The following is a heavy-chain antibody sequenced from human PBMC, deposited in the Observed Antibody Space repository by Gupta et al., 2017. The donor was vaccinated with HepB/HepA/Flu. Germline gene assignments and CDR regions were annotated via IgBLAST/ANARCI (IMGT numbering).Heavy chain of an antibody. CDR2: ISHNGSNI. CDR3: AKNDGRGYRFGRHFYYYYGMDV. Sequence: QVQLVESGGGVVQPGRSLRLSCAASGFTFSNYGMHWVRQAPGKGLEWVTFISHNGSNIHYADSVKGRFTISRDNSKNTLYLQMNSLRPEDTAVYYCAKNDGRGYRFGRHFYYYYGMDVWGQGTTVTVSS. V-gene: IGHV3-30*18. CDR1: GFTFSNYG. D-gene: IGHD5-18*01. J-gene: IGHJ6*02.